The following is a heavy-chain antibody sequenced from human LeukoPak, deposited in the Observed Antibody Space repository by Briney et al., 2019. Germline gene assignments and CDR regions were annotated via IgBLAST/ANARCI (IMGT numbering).Heavy chain of an antibody. CDR1: AFTFSDYW. V-gene: IGHV3-7*01. Sequence: GGSLRLSCAASAFTFSDYWMTWVRQAPGTGLERVANINKDGSETYYVDSVKGRFTISRDNAKKSLYLQMNSLRDDDTAVYYCTRDKGWQQFDSWGQGTQVTVSS. CDR3: TRDKGWQQFDS. J-gene: IGHJ4*02. CDR2: INKDGSET. D-gene: IGHD5-24*01.